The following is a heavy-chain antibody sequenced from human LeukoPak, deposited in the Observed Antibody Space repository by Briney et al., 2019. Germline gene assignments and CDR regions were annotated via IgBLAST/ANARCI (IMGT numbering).Heavy chain of an antibody. J-gene: IGHJ4*02. Sequence: ASVKVSCKASGYTFTSDDMHLVWQAPGQGLELMGIIDPSGSSASYAQKFQGRVTMTMDRATSTVYMELSRLRPEDTAVYYCARDRLVRFGGRYFYYWGQGTLVTVSS. V-gene: IGHV1-46*03. CDR3: ARDRLVRFGGRYFYY. CDR2: IDPSGSSA. D-gene: IGHD3-16*01. CDR1: GYTFTSDD.